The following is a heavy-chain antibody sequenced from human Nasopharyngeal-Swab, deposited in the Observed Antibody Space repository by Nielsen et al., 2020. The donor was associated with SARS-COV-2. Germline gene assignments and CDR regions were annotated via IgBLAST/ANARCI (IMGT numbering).Heavy chain of an antibody. CDR2: INHSGST. CDR3: ARPTTLGYYYGMDV. J-gene: IGHJ6*02. D-gene: IGHD1-14*01. Sequence: WIPQPPGKGLEWIGEINHSGSTNYNPSLKSRVTISVDTSKNQFSLKLSSVTAADTAVYYCARPTTLGYYYGMDVWGQGTTVTVSS. V-gene: IGHV4-34*01.